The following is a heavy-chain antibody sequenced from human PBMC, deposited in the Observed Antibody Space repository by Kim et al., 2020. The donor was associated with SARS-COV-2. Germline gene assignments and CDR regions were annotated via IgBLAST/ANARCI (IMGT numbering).Heavy chain of an antibody. J-gene: IGHJ6*02. Sequence: GGSLRLSCAASGFTFSNAWMSWVRQAPGKGLEWVGRIKSKTDGGTTDYAAPVKGRFTISRDDSKNTLYLQMNSLKTEDTAVYYCAMVRGVISRAYGMDVWGQGTTVTVSS. CDR1: GFTFSNAW. V-gene: IGHV3-15*01. CDR3: AMVRGVISRAYGMDV. CDR2: IKSKTDGGTT. D-gene: IGHD3-10*01.